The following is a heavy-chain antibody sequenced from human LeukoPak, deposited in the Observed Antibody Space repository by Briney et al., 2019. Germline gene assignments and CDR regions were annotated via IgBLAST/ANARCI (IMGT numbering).Heavy chain of an antibody. CDR2: IKSKTYGGTA. Sequence: XXXGXGXXWVGRIKSKTYGGTADYAAPVKGRFTISRDDSKNTLYLQMNSLKTEDTAVSYCTTDRDALRYWGQGTLVTVSS. V-gene: IGHV3-15*07. CDR3: TTDRDALRY. J-gene: IGHJ4*02. D-gene: IGHD2-21*02.